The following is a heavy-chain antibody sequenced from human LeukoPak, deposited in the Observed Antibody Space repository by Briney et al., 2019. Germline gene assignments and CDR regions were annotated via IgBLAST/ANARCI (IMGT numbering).Heavy chain of an antibody. V-gene: IGHV3-53*01. J-gene: IGHJ4*02. CDR2: IYSGGST. CDR1: GFTVSSNY. CDR3: ASQGGALVDY. Sequence: GGSLRLSXAASGFTVSSNYMSWVRQAPGKGLEWVSVIYSGGSTYYADSVKGRFTISRDNSKNTLYLQMNSLRAEDTAVYYCASQGGALVDYWGQGTLVTVSS. D-gene: IGHD3-16*01.